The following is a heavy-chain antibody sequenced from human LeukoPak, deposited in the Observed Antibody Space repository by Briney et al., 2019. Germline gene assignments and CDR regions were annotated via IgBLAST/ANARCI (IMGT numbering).Heavy chain of an antibody. V-gene: IGHV4-39*01. D-gene: IGHD3-16*01. CDR1: GGSISSSTYY. CDR2: IYYSGST. Sequence: KSSETLSITCSVSGGSISSSTYYLGWIRQPPGKGLEWIGSIYYSGSTYYSPSLKSRVIISVDTSKNQVSLKMSSVTAADTAVYYCARHFWGSTVYNGNYGFDYWGQGTLVTVSS. J-gene: IGHJ4*02. CDR3: ARHFWGSTVYNGNYGFDY.